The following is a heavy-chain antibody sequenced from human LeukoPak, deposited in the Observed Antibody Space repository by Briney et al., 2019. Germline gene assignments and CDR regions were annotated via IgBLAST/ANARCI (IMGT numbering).Heavy chain of an antibody. CDR2: INSRRTNI. D-gene: IGHD1-14*01. Sequence: GGSLRLSCGASGFTFSNYNMNWVRQAPGEGLEWVSSINSRRTNIFYADSVRGRFIISRDNAKNSLFLQMNSLRAEDTAVYYCARDETNGFDSGGQGTLVTVSS. CDR1: GFTFSNYN. V-gene: IGHV3-21*01. CDR3: ARDETNGFDS. J-gene: IGHJ4*02.